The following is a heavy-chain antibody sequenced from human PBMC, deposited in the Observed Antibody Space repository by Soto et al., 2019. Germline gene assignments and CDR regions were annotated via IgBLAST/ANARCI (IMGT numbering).Heavy chain of an antibody. Sequence: SETLSLTCGVSGGTIRSPDWWTWVRQPPGKGLEWIGEIFQSGSTNYTPSLESRVTISVDKSKNQFSLTLTSVTAADTAVYFCARGRGRYSSGWSWFDPWGQGILVTVST. V-gene: IGHV4-4*02. CDR1: GGTIRSPDW. J-gene: IGHJ5*02. CDR2: IFQSGST. CDR3: ARGRGRYSSGWSWFDP. D-gene: IGHD6-19*01.